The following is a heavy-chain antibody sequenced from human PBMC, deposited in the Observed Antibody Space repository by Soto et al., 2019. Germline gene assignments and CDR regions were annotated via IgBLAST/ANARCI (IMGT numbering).Heavy chain of an antibody. Sequence: QVHLQESGPRLVKPSDTLSLTCVVSGYSISSSNWWGWIRQPPGKGLEWIGYIHYSGNTHYNPSLKSRATMAAATSKNQFSVKLSSVTAVDTAVYYCARTPSGALPYHHGLNVWGQGTTVSVSS. D-gene: IGHD7-27*01. CDR2: IHYSGNT. CDR3: ARTPSGALPYHHGLNV. V-gene: IGHV4-28*01. J-gene: IGHJ6*02. CDR1: GYSISSSNW.